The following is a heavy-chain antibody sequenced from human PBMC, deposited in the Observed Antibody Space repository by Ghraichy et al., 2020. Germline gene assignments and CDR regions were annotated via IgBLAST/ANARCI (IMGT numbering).Heavy chain of an antibody. CDR3: ARDAILGYYDSSGGPYYFDY. V-gene: IGHV3-66*01. CDR1: GFTVSSNY. Sequence: GGSLRLSCAASGFTVSSNYMSWVRQAPGKGLEWVSVIYSGGSTSYADYVKGRCTIFRDNSKNTPYLQMNSLRGEDTAVYYCARDAILGYYDSSGGPYYFDYWGQGTLVTVSS. CDR2: IYSGGST. J-gene: IGHJ4*02. D-gene: IGHD3-22*01.